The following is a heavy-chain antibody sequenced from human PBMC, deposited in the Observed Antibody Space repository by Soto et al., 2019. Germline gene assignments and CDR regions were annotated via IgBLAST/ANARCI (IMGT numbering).Heavy chain of an antibody. Sequence: GSLRLSCGASGFTFRDYYMSWIRQAPGKGLEWVSYISSSSSYTNYADSVKGRFTISRDNAKNSLYLQMNSLRAEDTAVYYCARALLVPAAMEDYWGQGTLVTVSS. V-gene: IGHV3-11*05. CDR1: GFTFRDYY. J-gene: IGHJ4*02. D-gene: IGHD2-2*01. CDR3: ARALLVPAAMEDY. CDR2: ISSSSSYT.